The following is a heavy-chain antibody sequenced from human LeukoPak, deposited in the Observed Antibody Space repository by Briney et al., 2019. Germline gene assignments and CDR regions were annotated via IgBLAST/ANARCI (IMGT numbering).Heavy chain of an antibody. V-gene: IGHV4-39*07. Sequence: SETLSLTCTVSGASITSSGYYWGRIRQPPGKGLEWIGAIYHSGSTDYNPSLKSRVTISVDKSKNQFSLRLNSVTAADTAVYFCARDRDGMGVWGQGTTVTVSS. CDR1: GASITSSGYY. CDR3: ARDRDGMGV. CDR2: IYHSGST. J-gene: IGHJ6*02.